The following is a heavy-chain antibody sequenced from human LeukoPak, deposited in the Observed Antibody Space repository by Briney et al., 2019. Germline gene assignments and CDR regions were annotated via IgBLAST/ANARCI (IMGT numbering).Heavy chain of an antibody. V-gene: IGHV1-69*04. CDR3: ARRIGERFSAHEYFDS. CDR1: GDVFSTYV. J-gene: IGHJ4*02. CDR2: IIPIVNMV. Sequence: ASVKVSCKASGDVFSTYVFTSVRQAPGQGLEWRGRIIPIVNMVDYAEEFQGRVSITADKSTSTAYMEVSGLRSEDTAVYYCARRIGERFSAHEYFDSWGQGTQVTVSS. D-gene: IGHD5-12*01.